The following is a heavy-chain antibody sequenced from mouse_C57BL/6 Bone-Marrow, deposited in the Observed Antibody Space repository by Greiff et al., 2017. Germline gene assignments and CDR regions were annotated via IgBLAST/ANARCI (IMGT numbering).Heavy chain of an antibody. J-gene: IGHJ2*01. CDR3: AIWGIYDGYFFDY. V-gene: IGHV2-5*01. Sequence: QVQLQQSGPGLVQPSQSLSITCTVSGFSLTSYGVHWVRQSPGKGLEWLGVIWRGGSTDYNAAFMSRLSITKDNSKSQVFFKMKSLQADDTAIYYCAIWGIYDGYFFDYWCQGTTLTVSS. D-gene: IGHD2-3*01. CDR1: GFSLTSYG. CDR2: IWRGGST.